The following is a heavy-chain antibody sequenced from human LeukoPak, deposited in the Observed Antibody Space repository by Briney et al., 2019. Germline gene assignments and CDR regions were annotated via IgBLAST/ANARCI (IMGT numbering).Heavy chain of an antibody. V-gene: IGHV3-21*01. CDR3: ARGRSSWYLGSKREGYYMDV. J-gene: IGHJ6*03. CDR1: GFTFSSYS. Sequence: GSLRLSCAASGFTFSSYSMNWVRQAPGKGLEWVSSISGSSTYIDYADSLKGRFTISRDNAKNSLYLQMNSLRAEDTAVYYCARGRSSWYLGSKREGYYMDVWGKGTTVTVSS. CDR2: ISGSSTYI. D-gene: IGHD6-13*01.